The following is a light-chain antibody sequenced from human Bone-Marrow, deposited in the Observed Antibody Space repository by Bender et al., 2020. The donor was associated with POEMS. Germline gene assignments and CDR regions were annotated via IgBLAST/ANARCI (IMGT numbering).Light chain of an antibody. J-gene: IGLJ1*01. V-gene: IGLV1-47*01. Sequence: QSVLTQPPSASGTPGQRVTISCSGTSSNIETNFVYWYQQLPGAAPKVVIYSNDQRPSGVPNRFSGSKSGTSASLAISGLRSDDEDDYYCAAWDNSLSGLVFGTGTKVTVL. CDR1: SSNIETNF. CDR2: SND. CDR3: AAWDNSLSGLV.